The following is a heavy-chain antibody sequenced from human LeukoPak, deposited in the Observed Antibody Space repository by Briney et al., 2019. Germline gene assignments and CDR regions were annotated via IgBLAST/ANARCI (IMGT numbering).Heavy chain of an antibody. V-gene: IGHV1-2*02. D-gene: IGHD5-18*01. CDR3: ARDWKDSYGIIDY. CDR1: VYTFTGYY. J-gene: IGHJ4*02. Sequence: GASVKVSCKASVYTFTGYYMHWGRQAPGQGLEWMGWINPNSGGTNYAQKFQGRVTMNRDTSISTAYMELSRLRSDDTAVYYCARDWKDSYGIIDYWGQGTLVTVSS. CDR2: INPNSGGT.